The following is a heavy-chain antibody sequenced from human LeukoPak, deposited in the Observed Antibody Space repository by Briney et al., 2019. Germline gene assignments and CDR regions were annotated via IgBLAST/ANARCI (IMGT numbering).Heavy chain of an antibody. Sequence: ASVKVSRKVSGYTFTGYTMQCVLQAPGQGLEWMGWINPNSGGTNYEQKFQGRVTMTRDTSITTAYMELSRLKSDDTDVYYCATFGNLLVGGGPYYFDYWGQGTLVTVSS. J-gene: IGHJ4*02. CDR2: INPNSGGT. V-gene: IGHV1-2*02. D-gene: IGHD3-16*01. CDR1: GYTFTGYT. CDR3: ATFGNLLVGGGPYYFDY.